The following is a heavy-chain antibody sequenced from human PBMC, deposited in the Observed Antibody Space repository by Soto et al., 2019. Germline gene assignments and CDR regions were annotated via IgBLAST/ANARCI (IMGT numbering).Heavy chain of an antibody. CDR3: ALRPGGSAGYSSGWRLFDP. Sequence: ASVKVSCKASGYTFTSYGISWVRQAPGQGLEWMGWISAYNGNTNYAQKLQGRVTMTTDTSTSTAYMELRSLRSDDTAVYYCALRPGGSAGYSSGWRLFDPWGQGTLVTGSS. CDR1: GYTFTSYG. CDR2: ISAYNGNT. D-gene: IGHD6-19*01. J-gene: IGHJ5*02. V-gene: IGHV1-18*01.